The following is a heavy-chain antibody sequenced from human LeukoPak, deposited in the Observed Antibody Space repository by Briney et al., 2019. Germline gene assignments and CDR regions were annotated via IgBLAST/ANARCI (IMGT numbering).Heavy chain of an antibody. V-gene: IGHV3-48*01. J-gene: IGHJ4*02. CDR2: ISSSSSII. CDR1: GFTFSSYS. CDR3: ARDPGGYFGY. Sequence: PGGSLRLSCAASGFTFSSYSMNWVRQAPGKGLEWVSYISSSSSIIYYADSVKGRFTISRDNVKNSLYLQMNSLRAEDTAVYYCARDPGGYFGYWGQGTLVTVSS. D-gene: IGHD3-10*01.